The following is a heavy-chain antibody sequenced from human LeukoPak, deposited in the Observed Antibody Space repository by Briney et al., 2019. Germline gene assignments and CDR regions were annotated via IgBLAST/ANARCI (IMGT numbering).Heavy chain of an antibody. J-gene: IGHJ4*02. Sequence: GRSLRLSCAASGFTFSSYGMHWVRQAPGKGLEWVAVIWYDGSNKYYADSVKGRFTISRDNPKNTLYLRMNSLRAEDTAVYYCAKWGDYDILTGYYDSDYWGQGTLVTVSS. CDR3: AKWGDYDILTGYYDSDY. CDR1: GFTFSSYG. CDR2: IWYDGSNK. V-gene: IGHV3-33*06. D-gene: IGHD3-9*01.